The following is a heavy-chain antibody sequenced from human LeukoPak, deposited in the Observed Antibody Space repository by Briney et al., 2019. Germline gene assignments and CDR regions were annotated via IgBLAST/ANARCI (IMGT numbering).Heavy chain of an antibody. CDR2: INDSGST. D-gene: IGHD1-1*01. Sequence: SETLSLTCTVPGGSISSYYWRWIRQPPGKGLEWIGYINDSGSTNSNPSLKSRVTISVDTSKNQFSLKLSSVTAADTAVYYCTRRGRNNWGEGNDYWGQGTLVTVSS. V-gene: IGHV4-59*08. CDR3: TRRGRNNWGEGNDY. CDR1: GGSISSYY. J-gene: IGHJ4*02.